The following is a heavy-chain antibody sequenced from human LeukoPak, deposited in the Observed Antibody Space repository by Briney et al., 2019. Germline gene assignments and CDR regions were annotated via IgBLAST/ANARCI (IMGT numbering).Heavy chain of an antibody. CDR1: GFTFSSYA. J-gene: IGHJ5*02. CDR3: ARDSSGPRHA. CDR2: ISYDGSNK. V-gene: IGHV3-30*04. D-gene: IGHD6-19*01. Sequence: GGSLRLSCAASGFTFSSYAMHWVRQAPGKGLEWVAVISYDGSNKYYADSVKGRFTISRDNSKNTLYLQMNSLRAEDTAVYYCARDSSGPRHAWGQGTLVTVSS.